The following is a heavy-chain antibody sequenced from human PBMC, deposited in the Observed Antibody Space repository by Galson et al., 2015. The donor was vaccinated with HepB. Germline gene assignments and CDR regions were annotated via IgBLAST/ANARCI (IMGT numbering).Heavy chain of an antibody. J-gene: IGHJ1*01. CDR1: GFTFSSYG. Sequence: SLRLSCAASGFTFSSYGMHWVRQAPGKGLEWVAFIRYDGSNKYYADSVKGRFTISRDNSKNTLYLQMNSLRAEDTAVYYCAKDRGADDIVVVTAIPSSTEYFQHWGQGTLVTVSS. CDR3: AKDRGADDIVVVTAIPSSTEYFQH. V-gene: IGHV3-30*02. CDR2: IRYDGSNK. D-gene: IGHD2-21*02.